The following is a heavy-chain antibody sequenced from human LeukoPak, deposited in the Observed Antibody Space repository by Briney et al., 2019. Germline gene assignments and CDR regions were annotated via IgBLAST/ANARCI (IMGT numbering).Heavy chain of an antibody. CDR2: INADGSRT. CDR1: GFTFSDYW. Sequence: AGGSLRLPCAASGFTFSDYWMHGVRQSPGKGLVWVSLINADGSRTKYAGSVKGRFTISRDNAKNTLYLQMNSLRAEDTAVYYCARDLSGPEDSWGQGTLVTVSS. V-gene: IGHV3-74*01. J-gene: IGHJ4*02. CDR3: ARDLSGPEDS. D-gene: IGHD6-19*01.